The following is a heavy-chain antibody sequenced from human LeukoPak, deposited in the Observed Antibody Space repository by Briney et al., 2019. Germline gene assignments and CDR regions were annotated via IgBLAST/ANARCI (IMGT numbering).Heavy chain of an antibody. CDR2: IYWDDDK. J-gene: IGHJ4*02. CDR1: GFSLSTNKVA. CDR3: AHRTGGKNNFDY. Sequence: SGPTLVKPTQTLTLTCTFSGFSLSTNKVAVGWIRQPPGKALEWLAIIYWDDDKRYNPFLKSRLTITKDTSRNQVVLTMTNMDPMDTATYYCAHRTGGKNNFDYWGQGTLVTVSS. D-gene: IGHD3-16*01. V-gene: IGHV2-5*02.